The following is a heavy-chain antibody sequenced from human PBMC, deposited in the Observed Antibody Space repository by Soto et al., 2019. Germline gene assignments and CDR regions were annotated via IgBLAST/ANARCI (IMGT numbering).Heavy chain of an antibody. CDR3: ARESITIFGVAEGNWFDP. D-gene: IGHD3-3*01. CDR1: GFTFSSYA. V-gene: IGHV3-30-3*01. CDR2: ISYDGSKN. Sequence: QVQLVESGGGVVQPGRSLRLSCAASGFTFSSYAMHWVRQAPGKGLEWVAVISYDGSKNYYADSVKGRFTISRDNSKNTLYLQMNSLRAEDTAVYYCARESITIFGVAEGNWFDPWGQGTLVTVSS. J-gene: IGHJ5*02.